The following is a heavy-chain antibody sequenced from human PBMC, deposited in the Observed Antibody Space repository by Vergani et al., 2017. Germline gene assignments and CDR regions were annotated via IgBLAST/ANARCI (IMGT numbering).Heavy chain of an antibody. CDR2: ISYDGTNK. D-gene: IGHD3-10*01. CDR1: GFTFGDHG. J-gene: IGHJ4*02. CDR3: TTDITGVSYFDY. V-gene: IGHV3-30-3*01. Sequence: QVQLVESGGGVVQPGRSLRLSCAASGFTFGDHGIHWVRRAPGKGLEWVALISYDGTNKYYTNSVRGRFTISRDNSKSTLFLQMNSLKIEDTAVYYCTTDITGVSYFDYWGQGTLVTVSS.